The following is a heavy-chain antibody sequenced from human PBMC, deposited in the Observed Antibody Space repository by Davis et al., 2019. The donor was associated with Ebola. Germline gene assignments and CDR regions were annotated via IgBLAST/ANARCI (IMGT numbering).Heavy chain of an antibody. D-gene: IGHD5-18*01. CDR3: VPGTWI. CDR2: MSPSGDII. J-gene: IGHJ4*02. CDR1: GFTFSSYE. Sequence: GGSLRLSCAASGFTFSSYEMNWVRQAPGKGLECVSHMSPSGDIIYYADSVKGRVTVSRDNAKKSLYLQMNSLRAEDTGVYYCVPGTWIRGQGTLVTVSS. V-gene: IGHV3-48*03.